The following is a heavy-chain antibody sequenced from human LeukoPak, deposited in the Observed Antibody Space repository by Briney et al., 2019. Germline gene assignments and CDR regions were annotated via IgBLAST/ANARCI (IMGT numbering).Heavy chain of an antibody. D-gene: IGHD2-15*01. CDR1: GFTFSSYS. V-gene: IGHV3-48*04. J-gene: IGHJ4*02. CDR3: ARDWEYCSGGSCLSDDY. Sequence: GGSLRLSCAASGFTFSSYSINWVRQAPGKGLEWVSYIASSSSTIYYADSVKGRFTISRDNAKNSLYLQMNSLRAEDTAVYYCARDWEYCSGGSCLSDDYWGQGTLVTVSS. CDR2: IASSSSTI.